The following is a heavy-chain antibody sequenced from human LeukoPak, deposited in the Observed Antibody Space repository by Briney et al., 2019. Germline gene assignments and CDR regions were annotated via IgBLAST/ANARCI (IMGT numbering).Heavy chain of an antibody. V-gene: IGHV3-33*03. Sequence: PGTSLRLSCAASGISFSSHGMHWVRQAPGKGLEWVAVIWYDGSNIYYADSVKGRFTISRDNSKNTLYLKMNSLRAEDTALYYWAKGERGIAVAGLDYWGQGTLVTVSS. J-gene: IGHJ4*02. CDR3: AKGERGIAVAGLDY. CDR2: IWYDGSNI. CDR1: GISFSSHG. D-gene: IGHD6-19*01.